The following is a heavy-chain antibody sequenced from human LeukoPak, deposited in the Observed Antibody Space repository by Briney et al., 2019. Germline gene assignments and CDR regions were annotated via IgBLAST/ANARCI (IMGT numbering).Heavy chain of an antibody. CDR2: INTDGGGT. D-gene: IGHD1-26*01. CDR1: GFTFRSSW. Sequence: TGGSLRLSCAASGFTFRSSWMHWVRQAPGKGLVWVSRINTDGGGTIYADSVKGRFTISRDNAKNTLYLQMNSLRDEDTPVCYCASFTTSAAFDIWGQGTMVTVSS. V-gene: IGHV3-74*01. CDR3: ASFTTSAAFDI. J-gene: IGHJ3*02.